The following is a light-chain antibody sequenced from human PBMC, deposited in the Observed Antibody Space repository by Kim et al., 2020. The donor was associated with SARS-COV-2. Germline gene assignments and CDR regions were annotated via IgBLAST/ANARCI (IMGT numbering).Light chain of an antibody. V-gene: IGKV3-20*01. J-gene: IGKJ5*01. CDR3: QQYGSSPGIT. Sequence: EIVLTQSPGTLSLSPGERATLSCRASQSVTSNYLAWYQQTPGQAPRLLIFGASSRAIGIPDRFTGSGSGTDFTLTISRLEPEDFAVYYCQQYGSSPGITFGQGTRLEIK. CDR1: QSVTSNY. CDR2: GAS.